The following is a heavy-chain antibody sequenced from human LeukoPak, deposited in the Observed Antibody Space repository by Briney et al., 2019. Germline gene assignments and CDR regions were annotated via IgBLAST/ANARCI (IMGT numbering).Heavy chain of an antibody. Sequence: SETLSLTCTVSGGSISSYYWSWIRQPPGKGLEWIGYIYTSGSTNYNPSLKSRVTMSVDTSKNQFSLKLSSVTAADTAVYYCARDFHGAWFDPWGQGTLVTVSS. CDR3: ARDFHGAWFDP. CDR2: IYTSGST. CDR1: GGSISSYY. D-gene: IGHD3-16*01. J-gene: IGHJ5*02. V-gene: IGHV4-4*08.